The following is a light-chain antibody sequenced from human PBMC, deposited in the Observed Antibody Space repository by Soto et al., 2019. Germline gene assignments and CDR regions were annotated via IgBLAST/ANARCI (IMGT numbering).Light chain of an antibody. V-gene: IGLV2-14*01. CDR3: SSYTSSTTDV. CDR2: DVS. J-gene: IGLJ1*01. Sequence: QSALTQPASVSGSPGQSITISCTGTSSDVGGYNFVSWYQQYPGKAPKLMIYDVSNRPSGVSNRFSGSKSGNTASLTISGLQTEDEADYYCSSYTSSTTDVFGTGTTLTVL. CDR1: SSDVGGYNF.